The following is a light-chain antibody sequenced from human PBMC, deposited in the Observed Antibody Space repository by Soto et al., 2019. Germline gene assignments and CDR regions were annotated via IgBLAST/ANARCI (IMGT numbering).Light chain of an antibody. J-gene: IGKJ1*01. CDR2: GAS. Sequence: EIVMTQSPATLSVSTGERATLSCRASQSVSSKLAWYQQKPGQAPRVLIHGASTRATGIPARFSGSGSGTEFTLTISSLQSEDFAVYYCQHYNDWPPTWTFGQGTKV. V-gene: IGKV3-15*01. CDR3: QHYNDWPPTWT. CDR1: QSVSSK.